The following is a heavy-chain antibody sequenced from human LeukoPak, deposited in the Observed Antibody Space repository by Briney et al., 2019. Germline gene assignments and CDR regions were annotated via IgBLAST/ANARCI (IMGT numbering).Heavy chain of an antibody. CDR2: IKQDGSEI. J-gene: IGHJ4*02. CDR3: ARHPNSNWDY. V-gene: IGHV3-7*03. Sequence: PGGSLRLSCAASGFTMRNHWMSWVRQAPGKGLEWVADIKQDGSEIHYVDSVKGRFTASRDNAQNSLYLQMNSLRVEDTAVYYCARHPNSNWDYWGQGTLVTVSS. D-gene: IGHD6-13*01. CDR1: GFTMRNHW.